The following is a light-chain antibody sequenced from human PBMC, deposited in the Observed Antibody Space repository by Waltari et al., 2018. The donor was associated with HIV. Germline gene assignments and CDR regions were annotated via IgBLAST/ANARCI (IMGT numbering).Light chain of an antibody. V-gene: IGLV2-14*03. J-gene: IGLJ2*01. Sequence: QSALTQPASVSGSPGQSITVSCTGTSSDLGFYDFVSWYQQHPGEAPKLLIYDVTKRPSGVSDHFSGSKSGNTASLTISGLQAEHEADYYCSSYTRSRAWVFGGGTRVTVL. CDR1: SSDLGFYDF. CDR2: DVT. CDR3: SSYTRSRAWV.